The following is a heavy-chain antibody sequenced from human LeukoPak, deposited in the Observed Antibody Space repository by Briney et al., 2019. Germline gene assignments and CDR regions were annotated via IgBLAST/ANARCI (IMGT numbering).Heavy chain of an antibody. Sequence: PSETLSLTCTVAGGSISSSSYYWGWIRQPPGKGLEWIGSIYYSGSTYYNPSLKSRVTISVDTSKNQFSLKLSSVTAADTAVYYCARLIRVAVSDYWGQGTLVTVSP. CDR2: IYYSGST. CDR3: ARLIRVAVSDY. CDR1: GGSISSSSYY. D-gene: IGHD2-15*01. V-gene: IGHV4-39*01. J-gene: IGHJ4*02.